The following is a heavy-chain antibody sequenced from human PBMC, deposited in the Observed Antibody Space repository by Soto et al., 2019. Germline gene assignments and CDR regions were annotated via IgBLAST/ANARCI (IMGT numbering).Heavy chain of an antibody. V-gene: IGHV1-69*01. J-gene: IGHJ4*02. D-gene: IGHD3-10*01. CDR3: AKGAPPGSGSRRWGFDD. CDR1: GDTFSNYG. Sequence: QVQLVQSGAEVKKPGSSVKVSCQASGDTFSNYGLSWVRQAPGQGLEWMGGIIPFFGTPNYAQNFQGRVTITADESTTTGYLELTSLRSDDTAVYYCAKGAPPGSGSRRWGFDDWGPGTLVTVSS. CDR2: IIPFFGTP.